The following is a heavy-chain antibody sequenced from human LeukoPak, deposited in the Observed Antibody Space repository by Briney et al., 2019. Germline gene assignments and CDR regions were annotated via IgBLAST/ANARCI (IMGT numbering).Heavy chain of an antibody. D-gene: IGHD6-6*01. V-gene: IGHV4-61*05. CDR3: ARHRAYSYSSPFDI. J-gene: IGHJ3*02. CDR1: GGSISSSSYY. Sequence: SETLSLTCTVPGGSISSSSYYWGWIRQPPGKGLEWIGYIYYSGSTNSNASLKSRVTIFVDPSKNQFSLRLSSVTAADTAVYYCARHRAYSYSSPFDIWGQGTMVTVSS. CDR2: IYYSGST.